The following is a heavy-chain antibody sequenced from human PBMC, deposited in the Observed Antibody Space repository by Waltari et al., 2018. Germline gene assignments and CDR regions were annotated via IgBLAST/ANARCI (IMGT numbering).Heavy chain of an antibody. V-gene: IGHV4-39*07. CDR1: GGSISSSSYY. CDR3: ARAPYDFWSGYHYMDV. D-gene: IGHD3-3*01. Sequence: QLQLQESGPGLVKPSETLSLTCTVSGGSISSSSYYWGWIRQPPGKGLEWIGSIYYSGSTYYNPSLKGRVTISVDTSKNQFSLKLSSVTAADTAVYYCARAPYDFWSGYHYMDVWGKGTTVTISS. J-gene: IGHJ6*03. CDR2: IYYSGST.